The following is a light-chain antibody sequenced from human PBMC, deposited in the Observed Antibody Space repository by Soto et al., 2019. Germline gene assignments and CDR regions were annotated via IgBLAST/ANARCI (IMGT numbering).Light chain of an antibody. J-gene: IGKJ2*01. V-gene: IGKV3-15*01. CDR3: QQYNNWPPMYT. Sequence: EIVMTQSPATLSVSPGERATLSCRASQIVSSNVAWYQQKAGQAPRLLINDASTRATGIPARFSGSGSGTEFTLTISSLQSEDFAVYYCQQYNNWPPMYTFGQGTKPEIK. CDR2: DAS. CDR1: QIVSSN.